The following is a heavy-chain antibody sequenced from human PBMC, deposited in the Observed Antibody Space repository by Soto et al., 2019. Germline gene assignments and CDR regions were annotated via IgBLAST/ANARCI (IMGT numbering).Heavy chain of an antibody. CDR1: GFTFRSNW. D-gene: IGHD2-21*01. J-gene: IGHJ4*02. CDR2: INRDGSGL. V-gene: IGHV3-74*01. CDR3: VEEGDANY. Sequence: PGGSLRLSCEASGFTFRSNWMHWVRQAPGEGLVWVSRINRDGSGLDYADSVKGRFTISRDSAKNTLSLQMNSLRVDDTGVCYCVEEGDANYWGQGTPVAVSA.